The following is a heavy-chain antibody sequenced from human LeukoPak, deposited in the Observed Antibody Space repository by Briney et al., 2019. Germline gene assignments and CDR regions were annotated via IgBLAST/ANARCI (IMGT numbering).Heavy chain of an antibody. CDR1: GGTFSSYA. J-gene: IGHJ4*02. CDR2: IIPIFGTA. CDR3: ASATSLKNDFWSGYALTY. V-gene: IGHV1-69*13. Sequence: SVKVSCKASGGTFSSYAISWVRQAPGQGLEWMGGIIPIFGTANYAQKFQGRVTITADESTSTAYMELSSLRSEDTAVYYCASATSLKNDFWSGYALTYWGQGTLVTVSS. D-gene: IGHD3-3*01.